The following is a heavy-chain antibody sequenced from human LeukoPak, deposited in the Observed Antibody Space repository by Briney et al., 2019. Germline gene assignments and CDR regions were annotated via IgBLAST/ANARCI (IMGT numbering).Heavy chain of an antibody. J-gene: IGHJ4*02. D-gene: IGHD2-2*02. V-gene: IGHV1-2*02. Sequence: ASVKVSCKASGYTFTGHYMHWVRQAPGQGLEWMGWINPNSGGTNYAQKFQGRVTMTRDTSISTAYMELSRLRSDDTAVYYCARDQLLYRYFDYWGQGTLVTVSS. CDR2: INPNSGGT. CDR3: ARDQLLYRYFDY. CDR1: GYTFTGHY.